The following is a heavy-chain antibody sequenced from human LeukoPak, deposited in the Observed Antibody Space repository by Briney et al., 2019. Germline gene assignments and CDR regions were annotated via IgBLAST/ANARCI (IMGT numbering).Heavy chain of an antibody. CDR1: GFTFSDYY. CDR3: ARCIAAAVDALDI. V-gene: IGHV3-11*01. J-gene: IGHJ3*02. CDR2: ISSSGSTI. Sequence: AGGSLRLSCAASGFTFSDYYMSRIRQAPGKGLEWVSYISSSGSTIYYADSVKGRFTISRDNAKNSLYLQMNSLRAEDTAVYYCARCIAAAVDALDIWGQGTMVTVSS. D-gene: IGHD6-13*01.